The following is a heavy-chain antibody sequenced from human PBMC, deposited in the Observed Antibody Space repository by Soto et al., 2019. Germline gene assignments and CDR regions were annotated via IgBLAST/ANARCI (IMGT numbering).Heavy chain of an antibody. D-gene: IGHD6-19*01. CDR1: GFSLNTGGVG. CDR3: AHSRSSGWVDP. Sequence: QITLKESGPTLVKPTQTLTLTCTFSGFSLNTGGVGVAWIRQPPGKALEWLANIYWDDEKRYSPSLKSRLTITKDTSKNPVVLKMTNRDTVDTATYYCAHSRSSGWVDPWGQGTLVTVSP. CDR2: IYWDDEK. J-gene: IGHJ5*02. V-gene: IGHV2-5*02.